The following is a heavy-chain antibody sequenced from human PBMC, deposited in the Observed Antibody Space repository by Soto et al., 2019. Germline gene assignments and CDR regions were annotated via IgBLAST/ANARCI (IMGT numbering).Heavy chain of an antibody. Sequence: PSETLSLTCAVSGGSFTSNDCWTWVRQPPGQGREWIGEIYRTGSTNYNPAHKSRVTISLDKSENQFSLKVTSLTAADTAVYYCASRDPGTSVDYWGQGTLVTVSS. CDR3: ASRDPGTSVDY. V-gene: IGHV4-4*02. D-gene: IGHD1-7*01. CDR2: IYRTGST. J-gene: IGHJ4*02. CDR1: GGSFTSNDC.